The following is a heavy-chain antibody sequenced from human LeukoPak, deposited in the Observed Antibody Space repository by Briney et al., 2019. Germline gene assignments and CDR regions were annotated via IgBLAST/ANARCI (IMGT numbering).Heavy chain of an antibody. CDR2: ISSSSSTI. D-gene: IGHD1-26*01. J-gene: IGHJ4*02. Sequence: GSLRLSCAASGFTFSSYSMNWVRQAPGKGLEWVSFISSSSSTIYYADSVKGRFTISRDNAKNSLYLQMNSLRAEDTAVYYCARDRGGSYSTIDYWGQGTLVTVSS. CDR1: GFTFSSYS. V-gene: IGHV3-48*04. CDR3: ARDRGGSYSTIDY.